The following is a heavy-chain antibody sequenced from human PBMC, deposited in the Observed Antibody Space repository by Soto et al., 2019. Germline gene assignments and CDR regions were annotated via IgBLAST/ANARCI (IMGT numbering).Heavy chain of an antibody. CDR2: VYYDGST. D-gene: IGHD6-19*01. Sequence: SETLSLTCTVSGDPINNYWSWIRQPPGKGLEWIGYVYYDGSTNYNPSLKSRVTMSIGTSKDQFSLKLTSVTAADTAVYYCAKYRRGTGWYYLNYWGQGTLVTVSS. CDR3: AKYRRGTGWYYLNY. CDR1: GDPINNY. V-gene: IGHV4-59*01. J-gene: IGHJ4*02.